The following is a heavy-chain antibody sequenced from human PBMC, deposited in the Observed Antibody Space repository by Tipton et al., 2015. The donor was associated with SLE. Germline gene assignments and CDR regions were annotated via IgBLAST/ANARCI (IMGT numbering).Heavy chain of an antibody. V-gene: IGHV5-51*03. CDR1: GYSFTSYW. CDR3: ATQEADGVVIFPYDV. Sequence: QLVQSGAEVKKPGESLKISCKGSGYSFTSYWIAWVRQMPGKGLEWMGIIYPGDSDTRFSPSFQGHVTISADKSISTAYLQWSSLKASDTAMYYCATQEADGVVIFPYDVWGQGTTVTVSS. CDR2: IYPGDSDT. J-gene: IGHJ6*02. D-gene: IGHD3-3*01.